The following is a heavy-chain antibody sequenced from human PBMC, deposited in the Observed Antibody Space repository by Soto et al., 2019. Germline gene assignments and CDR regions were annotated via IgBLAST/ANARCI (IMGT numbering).Heavy chain of an antibody. Sequence: SETLSLTCAVYCGSFSGYYWSCIRQPPGKGLEGIGEINPRGSTNYNPSLKIRVTISVDTSKNQFSLKLRSVTAADTAVYYCAGGVIAVAGPRDAFCYYYYGMDVWGQGTTVPVSS. CDR1: CGSFSGYY. CDR3: AGGVIAVAGPRDAFCYYYYGMDV. D-gene: IGHD6-19*01. J-gene: IGHJ6*02. CDR2: INPRGST. V-gene: IGHV4-34*01.